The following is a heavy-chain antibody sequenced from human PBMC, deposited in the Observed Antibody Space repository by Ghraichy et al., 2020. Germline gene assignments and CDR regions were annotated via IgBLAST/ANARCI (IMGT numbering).Heavy chain of an antibody. CDR1: GFTFSSYA. D-gene: IGHD3-3*01. Sequence: GGSLRLSCAASGFTFSSYAMSWVRQAPGKGLEWVSAISGSGGSTYYADSVKGRFTISRDNSKNTLYLQMNSLRAEDTAVYYCAKGGDFWSGYLHRMRGYGMDVWGQGTTVTVSS. V-gene: IGHV3-23*01. J-gene: IGHJ6*02. CDR3: AKGGDFWSGYLHRMRGYGMDV. CDR2: ISGSGGST.